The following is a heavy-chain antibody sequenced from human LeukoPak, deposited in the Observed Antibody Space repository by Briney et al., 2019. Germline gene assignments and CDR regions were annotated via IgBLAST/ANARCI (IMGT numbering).Heavy chain of an antibody. CDR2: ISAYNGNT. J-gene: IGHJ4*02. CDR3: ARAPAGVVVITTSPDY. V-gene: IGHV1-18*01. CDR1: GYTFTSYG. Sequence: ASVKVSCKASGYTFTSYGISWVRQAPGQGLEWMGWISAYNGNTNYAQKLQGRVTMTTDTSTSTAYMELRSLRSDDTAVYYCARAPAGVVVITTSPDYWGQGTLVTVSS. D-gene: IGHD3-22*01.